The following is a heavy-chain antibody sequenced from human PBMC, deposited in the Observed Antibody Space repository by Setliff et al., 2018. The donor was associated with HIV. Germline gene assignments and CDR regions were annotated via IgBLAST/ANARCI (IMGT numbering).Heavy chain of an antibody. CDR1: RGTFRNSA. Sequence: SVKVSCKASRGTFRNSAINWVRQAPGQGLVWMGGIITLFGEANYAQKFQGRVTITADESTSTTYMELTNLKSDDTAVYYCARVPLSGWLYFDYWGQGTLVTVSS. D-gene: IGHD6-19*01. CDR3: ARVPLSGWLYFDY. J-gene: IGHJ4*02. V-gene: IGHV1-69*13. CDR2: IITLFGEA.